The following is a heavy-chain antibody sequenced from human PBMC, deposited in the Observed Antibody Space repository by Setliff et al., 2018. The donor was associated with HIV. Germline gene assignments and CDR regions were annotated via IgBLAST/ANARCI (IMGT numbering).Heavy chain of an antibody. D-gene: IGHD1-1*01. Sequence: AASVKVSCKASGYTFIDYFMHWVRQAPGQGREWMGGISPNNGYTNIPQRFRGRVTMTRDTSINTAYMELRGLRSDDTAVYYCARQLSNSLESWGQGTPVTVSS. J-gene: IGHJ4*02. V-gene: IGHV1-2*02. CDR2: ISPNNGYT. CDR3: ARQLSNSLES. CDR1: GYTFIDYF.